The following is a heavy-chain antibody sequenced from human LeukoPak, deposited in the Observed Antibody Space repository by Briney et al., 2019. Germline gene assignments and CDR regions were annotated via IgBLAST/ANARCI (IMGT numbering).Heavy chain of an antibody. CDR1: GGSISSGGYY. V-gene: IGHV4-30-4*01. J-gene: IGHJ4*02. Sequence: SETLSLTCTVSGGSISSGGYYWSWIRQPPGKGLEWIGYTYYSGSTYYNPSLKSRVTISVDTSKNQFSLKLSSVTAADTAVYYCARGSNGATAWFGELGAFDYWGQGTLVTVSS. CDR2: TYYSGST. CDR3: ARGSNGATAWFGELGAFDY. D-gene: IGHD3-10*01.